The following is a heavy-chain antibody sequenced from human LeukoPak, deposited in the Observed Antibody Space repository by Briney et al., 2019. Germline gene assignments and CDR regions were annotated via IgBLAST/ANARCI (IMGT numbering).Heavy chain of an antibody. CDR2: ITGDGGTT. CDR1: GFTFDDFT. V-gene: IGHV3-43*02. CDR3: AKGHFGAGHY. D-gene: IGHD3-3*01. Sequence: GGSLRLSCAASGFTFDDFTMHWFRQPPGRGLQWVSLITGDGGTTSYADSVKGRFAISRDNSKNSLYLHMNSLRNEDTALYYCAKGHFGAGHYWGQGTLVTVSS. J-gene: IGHJ4*02.